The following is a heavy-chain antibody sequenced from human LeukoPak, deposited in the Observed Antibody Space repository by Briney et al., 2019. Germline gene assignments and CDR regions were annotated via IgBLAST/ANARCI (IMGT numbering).Heavy chain of an antibody. D-gene: IGHD3-3*01. CDR3: ARGGATTFGLWGNAFDI. Sequence: QPGGSLRLSCAASAFTFNDYWMTWVRQAPGKGLEWVANIKQDGGDKYYVDSVKGRFTISRDNAKNSLYLQMNSLRAEDTAVYYCARGGATTFGLWGNAFDIWGQGTMVTVSS. CDR1: AFTFNDYW. V-gene: IGHV3-7*01. CDR2: IKQDGGDK. J-gene: IGHJ3*02.